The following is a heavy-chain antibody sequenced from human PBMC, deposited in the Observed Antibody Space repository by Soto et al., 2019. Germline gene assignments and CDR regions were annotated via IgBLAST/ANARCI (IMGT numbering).Heavy chain of an antibody. CDR3: AREIGRTSYGKHYYYYGMDV. Sequence: EVQLVESGGGLVKPGGSLRLSCAASGFTFSSYCMNWVRQAPGKGLEWVASIGSSSDYIYYADSVKGRFTISRDNAKNSLYLQMNSLRAEDRAVYYCAREIGRTSYGKHYYYYGMDVWGQGTTVTVSS. CDR2: IGSSSDYI. V-gene: IGHV3-21*01. CDR1: GFTFSSYC. D-gene: IGHD2-2*01. J-gene: IGHJ6*02.